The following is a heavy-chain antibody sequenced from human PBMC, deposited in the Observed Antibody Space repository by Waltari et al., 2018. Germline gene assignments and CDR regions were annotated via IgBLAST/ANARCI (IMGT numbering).Heavy chain of an antibody. J-gene: IGHJ4*02. CDR1: GFTVSSNY. Sequence: EVQLLESGGGLVQPGGSLRLSCAASGFTVSSNYMSWVRQAPGKGLEWVSVIYSGGSTYYADSVKGRFTISRDNSKNTLYLQMNSLRAEDTAVYYCARAGDKYYFDYWGQGTLVTVSS. CDR2: IYSGGST. V-gene: IGHV3-66*01. D-gene: IGHD3-9*01. CDR3: ARAGDKYYFDY.